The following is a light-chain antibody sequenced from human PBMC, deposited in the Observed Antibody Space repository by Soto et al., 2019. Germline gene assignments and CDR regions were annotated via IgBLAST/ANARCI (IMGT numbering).Light chain of an antibody. Sequence: QSALTQPRSVSGSPGQSGTISCTGTSSDVGGYNYVSWYQQHPGKAPKLLIYDVSKRPSGVPDRFSGSKSGNTASLTISGLQAEDEADYYCCSYAGSYTVVFGGGTKVTAL. J-gene: IGLJ2*01. CDR3: CSYAGSYTVV. V-gene: IGLV2-11*01. CDR1: SSDVGGYNY. CDR2: DVS.